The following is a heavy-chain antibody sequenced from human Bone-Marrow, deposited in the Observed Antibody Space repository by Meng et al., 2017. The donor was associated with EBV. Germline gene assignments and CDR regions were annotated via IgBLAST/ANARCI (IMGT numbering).Heavy chain of an antibody. CDR1: GGSINNYY. J-gene: IGHJ5*02. CDR3: ARGENWGGWFDP. D-gene: IGHD7-27*01. Sequence: QVQLQELGPGLVKPSETLSLTCSVSGGSINNYYWSWIRQPPGKGLEWIGYIYYSGSTTYNPSLKSRVTISVDTSKNQFSLKLSSVTAADTAVYYCARGENWGGWFDPWGQGTLVTVSS. V-gene: IGHV4-59*01. CDR2: IYYSGST.